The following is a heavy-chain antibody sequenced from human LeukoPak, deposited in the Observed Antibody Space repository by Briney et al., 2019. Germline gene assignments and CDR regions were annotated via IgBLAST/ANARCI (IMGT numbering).Heavy chain of an antibody. CDR2: IKQDGSGL. J-gene: IGHJ4*02. Sequence: PGGSLRLSCAASGFTFSGYAMSWVRQAPGKGLEWVANIKQDGSGLYYVESVKGRFTISRDNAKNSLYLRMTSLRAEDTAVYYCARDPGRTGFDYWGQGTLVTVSS. D-gene: IGHD1/OR15-1a*01. CDR1: GFTFSGYA. CDR3: ARDPGRTGFDY. V-gene: IGHV3-7*03.